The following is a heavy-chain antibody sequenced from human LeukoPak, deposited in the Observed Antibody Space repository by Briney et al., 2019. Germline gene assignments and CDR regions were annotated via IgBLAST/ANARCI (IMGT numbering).Heavy chain of an antibody. CDR3: AKDRLDYYDSSGRAAYFDY. Sequence: PGGSLRLSCAASGFTFSSYSMSWVRQAPGKGLEWVSAISGSGGSTNYADSVRGRFTLSRDNSKNTLYLQMNSLRAEDTAVYYCAKDRLDYYDSSGRAAYFDYWGQGTLVTVSS. V-gene: IGHV3-23*01. CDR1: GFTFSSYS. J-gene: IGHJ4*02. D-gene: IGHD3-22*01. CDR2: ISGSGGST.